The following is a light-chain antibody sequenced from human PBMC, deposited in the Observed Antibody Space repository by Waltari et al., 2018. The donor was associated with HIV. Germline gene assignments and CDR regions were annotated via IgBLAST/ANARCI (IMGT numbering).Light chain of an antibody. V-gene: IGLV2-14*01. Sequence: QSALTQPVSVSGSPGQSITISCTGTSSDCGGSNHVSWYQQHPGKAPKLMIYEVSNRPSGVSNRFSGSKSGNTASLTISGLQAEDEADYYCSSYTSSSTLPSYVFGTGTKVTVL. CDR1: SSDCGGSNH. J-gene: IGLJ1*01. CDR3: SSYTSSSTLPSYV. CDR2: EVS.